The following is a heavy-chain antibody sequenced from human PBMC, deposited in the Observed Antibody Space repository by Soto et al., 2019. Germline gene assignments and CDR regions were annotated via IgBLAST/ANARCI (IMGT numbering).Heavy chain of an antibody. D-gene: IGHD3-10*01. CDR3: SRGGFTMVRGINPAVFDD. CDR2: ISSRSTYI. V-gene: IGHV3-21*01. CDR1: GFTFSDDS. Sequence: EVRLVESGGALVKPGGSLRLYCAASGFTFSDDSMNWVRQAPGKVLEWVASISSRSTYIYYADSVKGRFTISRDNAKSLLFVQMNSLRAEDTAVYYCSRGGFTMVRGINPAVFDDWGQGTLVTVSS. J-gene: IGHJ4*02.